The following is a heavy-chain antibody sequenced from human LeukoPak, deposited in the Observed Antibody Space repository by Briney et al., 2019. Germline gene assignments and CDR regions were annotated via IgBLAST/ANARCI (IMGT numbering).Heavy chain of an antibody. Sequence: SETLSLTCTVSGGSISSSSYYWGWIRQHPGKGLEWIGYIYYSGSTYYNPSLKSRVTISVDTSKNQFSLKLSSVTAADTAVYYCARDRHWNYVGNYFDYWGQGTLVTVSS. CDR2: IYYSGST. D-gene: IGHD1-7*01. CDR1: GGSISSSSYY. J-gene: IGHJ4*02. V-gene: IGHV4-31*03. CDR3: ARDRHWNYVGNYFDY.